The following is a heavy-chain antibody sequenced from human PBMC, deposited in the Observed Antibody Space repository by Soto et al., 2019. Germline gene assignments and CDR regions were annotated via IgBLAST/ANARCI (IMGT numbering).Heavy chain of an antibody. CDR1: GGTFSSYA. CDR2: IIPIFGTA. CDR3: ARDGGGDHDYGGTNFDY. Sequence: QVQLVQSGAEVKKPGSSVKVSCKASGGTFSSYAISWVRQAPGQGLEWMGGIIPIFGTANYAQKFQGRVTSTADEATSTAYMELSSLRSEDTAVYYCARDGGGDHDYGGTNFDYWGQGTLVTVSS. V-gene: IGHV1-69*12. J-gene: IGHJ4*02. D-gene: IGHD4-17*01.